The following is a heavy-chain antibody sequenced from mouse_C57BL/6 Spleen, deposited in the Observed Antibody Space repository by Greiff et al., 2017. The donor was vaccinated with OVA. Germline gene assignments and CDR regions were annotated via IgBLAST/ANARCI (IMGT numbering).Heavy chain of an antibody. J-gene: IGHJ3*01. CDR2: ISSGGSYT. CDR1: GFTFSSYG. CDR3: ARQHTRGFAY. D-gene: IGHD3-3*01. V-gene: IGHV5-6*01. Sequence: EVHLVESGGDLVKPGGSLKLSCAASGFTFSSYGMSWVRQTPDKRLEWVATISSGGSYTYYPDSVKGRFTISRDNAKNTLYLQMSSLKSEDTAMYYCARQHTRGFAYWGQGTLVTVSA.